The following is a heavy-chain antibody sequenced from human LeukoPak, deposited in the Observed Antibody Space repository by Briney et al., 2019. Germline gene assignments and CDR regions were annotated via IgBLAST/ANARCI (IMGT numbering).Heavy chain of an antibody. D-gene: IGHD2-21*02. Sequence: GESLKISCEGSGYSFSNYWIGWVRQMPGKGLEWMGIIYPGDYETRYSPSFQGLVTISVDKSISTAYLQWSSLKASDTAMYYCATPPGYCGNNCSFTHWGKGPLVTVPS. CDR3: ATPPGYCGNNCSFTH. V-gene: IGHV5-51*01. CDR1: GYSFSNYW. CDR2: IYPGDYET. J-gene: IGHJ4*02.